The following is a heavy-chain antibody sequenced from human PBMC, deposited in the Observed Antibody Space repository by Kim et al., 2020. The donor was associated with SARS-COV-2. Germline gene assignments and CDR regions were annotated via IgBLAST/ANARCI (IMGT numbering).Heavy chain of an antibody. D-gene: IGHD2-8*01. J-gene: IGHJ3*02. Sequence: FTISRDNSKNTLYLQMNSLRAEDTAVYYCAKDIPSHCTNGVCYTGFAFDIWGQGTMVTVSS. CDR3: AKDIPSHCTNGVCYTGFAFDI. V-gene: IGHV3-23*01.